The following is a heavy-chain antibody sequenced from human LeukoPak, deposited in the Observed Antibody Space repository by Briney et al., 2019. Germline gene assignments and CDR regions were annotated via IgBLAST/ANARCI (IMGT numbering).Heavy chain of an antibody. CDR3: ARARVGATTAVFY. D-gene: IGHD1-26*01. V-gene: IGHV1-2*02. J-gene: IGHJ4*02. CDR1: GYTFTGYY. CDR2: INPNSGGT. Sequence: ASVKVSCKASGYTFTGYYMHWVRQAPGQGLEWMGWINPNSGGTNYAQKFQGRVTMARDTSISTAYMELSRLRSDDTAVYYCARARVGATTAVFYWGQGTLVTVSS.